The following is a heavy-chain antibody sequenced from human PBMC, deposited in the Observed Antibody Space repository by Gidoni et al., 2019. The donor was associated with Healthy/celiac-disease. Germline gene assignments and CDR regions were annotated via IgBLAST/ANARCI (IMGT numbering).Heavy chain of an antibody. D-gene: IGHD3-3*01. V-gene: IGHV4-34*01. CDR2: INHSGST. CDR1: GGSFSGYY. J-gene: IGHJ4*02. Sequence: QVQLQQWGAGLLKPSETLSLTCAVYGGSFSGYYWSWIRQPPGKGLEWIGEINHSGSTNYNPSLKSRVTISVDTSKNQFSLKLSSVTAADTAVYYCARGRVRQPQDYWGQGTLVTVSS. CDR3: ARGRVRQPQDY.